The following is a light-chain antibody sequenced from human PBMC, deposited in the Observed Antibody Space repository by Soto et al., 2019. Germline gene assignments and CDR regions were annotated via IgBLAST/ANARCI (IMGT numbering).Light chain of an antibody. V-gene: IGLV2-14*01. Sequence: QSALTQPASVSGSPGQSITLSCTGTSSDVGGYNYVSWYQQHPGKAPKLMIYEVSNRPSGVSNRFSGSKSGNTASLTISGLQAEDEADYYCSSYTSSSTPWVFGGGTKLTGL. CDR3: SSYTSSSTPWV. CDR2: EVS. CDR1: SSDVGGYNY. J-gene: IGLJ3*02.